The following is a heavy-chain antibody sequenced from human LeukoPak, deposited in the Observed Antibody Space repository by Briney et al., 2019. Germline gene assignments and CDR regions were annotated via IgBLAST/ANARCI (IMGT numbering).Heavy chain of an antibody. CDR3: ARDRPTGASRVFVVQ. V-gene: IGHV3-21*06. D-gene: IGHD2-21*01. CDR1: GFTFSKYA. Sequence: PGGSLRLSCTASGFTFSKYAMTWVRQAPGKGLEWISSMSSGSSYIYYADSVRGRFTISRDNTKNSLYLEMNNLRGEDTAIYYCARDRPTGASRVFVVQWGQGTPVTVSS. J-gene: IGHJ4*02. CDR2: MSSGSSYI.